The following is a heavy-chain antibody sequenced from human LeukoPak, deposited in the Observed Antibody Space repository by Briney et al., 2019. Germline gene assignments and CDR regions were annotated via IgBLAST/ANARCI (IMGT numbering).Heavy chain of an antibody. J-gene: IGHJ6*03. CDR2: MYTSGST. CDR3: ARDRYYYYMDV. V-gene: IGHV4-4*07. Sequence: SETLSLTCTVSGGSISSYYWSWIQQPAGKGLEWIGHMYTSGSTNYNPSLKSRVTMSIDTSKNQFSLQLSSVTAADTAVYYCARDRYYYYMDVWGKGTTVTVSS. CDR1: GGSISSYY.